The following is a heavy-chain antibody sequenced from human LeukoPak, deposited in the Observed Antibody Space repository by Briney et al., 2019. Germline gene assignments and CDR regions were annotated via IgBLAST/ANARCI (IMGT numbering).Heavy chain of an antibody. D-gene: IGHD2-2*01. CDR1: GGSISTSSYY. CDR3: ARLPTWNQLPKTEYYFDY. CDR2: IYFSGST. Sequence: SETLSLTCTVSGGSISTSSYYWGWIRQPPGKGLEWIGGIYFSGSTYYNPSLKSRVTISVDTSKNQSSLKPSSMTAADTAVYYCARLPTWNQLPKTEYYFDYWGQGTLVTVSS. V-gene: IGHV4-39*01. J-gene: IGHJ4*02.